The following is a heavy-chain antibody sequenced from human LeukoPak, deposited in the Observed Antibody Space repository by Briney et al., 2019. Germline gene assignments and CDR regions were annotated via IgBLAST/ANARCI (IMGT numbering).Heavy chain of an antibody. D-gene: IGHD6-6*01. CDR1: GYTFTNYG. CDR3: ARGPSTVATRQDF. J-gene: IGHJ4*02. V-gene: IGHV1-18*01. CDR2: ISAYNCYT. Sequence: ASVKVSCKTSGYTFTNYGINRVRQAPGQGLEWMGWISAYNCYTNYAEKVKGRVTMTTDTSTGTAYMELRSLRSDDSAVSYCARGPSTVATRQDFWGQGTLVTVSS.